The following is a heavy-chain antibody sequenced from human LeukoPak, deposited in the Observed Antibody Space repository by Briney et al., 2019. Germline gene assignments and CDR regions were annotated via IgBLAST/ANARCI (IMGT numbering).Heavy chain of an antibody. CDR1: GFTFSDYY. V-gene: IGHV3-11*04. Sequence: GGSLRLSCAASGFTFSDYYMSWIRQAPGKGLEWVSYISSSGSTIYYADSVKGRFTISRDSSKSTLHLQMNSLRAEDTAVYYCAKDWGGSCSSISCHQRYGMDVWGQGTTVTVSS. J-gene: IGHJ6*02. CDR3: AKDWGGSCSSISCHQRYGMDV. CDR2: ISSSGSTI. D-gene: IGHD2-2*03.